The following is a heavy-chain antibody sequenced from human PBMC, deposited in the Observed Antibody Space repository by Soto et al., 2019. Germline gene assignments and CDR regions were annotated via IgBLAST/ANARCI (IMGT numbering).Heavy chain of an antibody. CDR1: GFTVSNNY. Sequence: EVQLVETGGGLIQPGGSLRLSCAVSGFTVSNNYMSWVRQAPGKGLERVSVIYSGGSTYYADSVKGRFTISRDNSKNPVYLQMNSLRAEGTAVYYCVRLELGIGRDYWGLGTLVTVSS. CDR2: IYSGGST. CDR3: VRLELGIGRDY. V-gene: IGHV3-53*02. J-gene: IGHJ4*02. D-gene: IGHD1-26*01.